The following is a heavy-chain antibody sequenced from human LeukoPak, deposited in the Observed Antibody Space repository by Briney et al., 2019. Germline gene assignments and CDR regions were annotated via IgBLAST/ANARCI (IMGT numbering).Heavy chain of an antibody. Sequence: QTLSLTCAISGDSVSRNSAAWNWIRQSPSRGLEWLGWTYYRSKWYNDYAVSVKRRITINPDTSKNHFSLQLDSVTPEDTAVYWCNSGNYFFDSWGQGTLVTVSS. CDR2: TYYRSKWYN. J-gene: IGHJ4*02. CDR1: GDSVSRNSAA. V-gene: IGHV6-1*01. CDR3: NSGNYFFDS. D-gene: IGHD3-10*01.